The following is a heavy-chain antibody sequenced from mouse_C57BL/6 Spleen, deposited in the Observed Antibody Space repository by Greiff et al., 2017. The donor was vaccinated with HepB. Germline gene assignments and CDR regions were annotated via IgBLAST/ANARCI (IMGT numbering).Heavy chain of an antibody. V-gene: IGHV1-26*01. Sequence: EVQLQQSGPELVKPGASVKISCKASGYTFTDYYMNWVKQSHGKSLEWIGDINPNNGGTSYNQKFKGKATLTVDKSSSTAYMELRSLTSEDSAVYYCARGYGSSPGWYFDVWGTGTTVTVSS. CDR1: GYTFTDYY. CDR3: ARGYGSSPGWYFDV. CDR2: INPNNGGT. D-gene: IGHD1-1*01. J-gene: IGHJ1*03.